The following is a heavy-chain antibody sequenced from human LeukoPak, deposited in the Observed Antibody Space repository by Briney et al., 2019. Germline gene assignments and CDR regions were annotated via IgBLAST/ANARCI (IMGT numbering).Heavy chain of an antibody. D-gene: IGHD1-26*01. V-gene: IGHV4-4*07. CDR3: VREAPGALDY. Sequence: SETLSLTCTVSGGSITSYYWAWIRQPAGKGLEWIGRINTSGNTNYNPSLKSRVTMSADTSKNQFSLKLSSVTAADTAMYYCVREAPGALDYWGQGTLVTASS. CDR1: GGSITSYY. CDR2: INTSGNT. J-gene: IGHJ4*02.